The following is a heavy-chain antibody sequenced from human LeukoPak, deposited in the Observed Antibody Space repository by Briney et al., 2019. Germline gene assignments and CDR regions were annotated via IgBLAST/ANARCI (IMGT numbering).Heavy chain of an antibody. D-gene: IGHD2-21*02. CDR1: GFTVSSNY. V-gene: IGHV3-53*01. Sequence: GGSLRLCCVASGFTVSSNYMNWVRQAPGKGLEWVSVIYSGGGTYYADSVKGRFTISRDNSKNTLYLQMNRLRPEDTAVYYCARGTVTAPDYWGQGTLVTVSS. J-gene: IGHJ4*02. CDR2: IYSGGGT. CDR3: ARGTVTAPDY.